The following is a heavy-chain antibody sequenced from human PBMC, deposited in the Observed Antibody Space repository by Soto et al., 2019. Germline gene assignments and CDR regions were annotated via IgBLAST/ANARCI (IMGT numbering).Heavy chain of an antibody. V-gene: IGHV3-30*18. CDR3: AKDGGSGWYLDY. J-gene: IGHJ4*02. Sequence: ESGGGVVQPGRSLRLSCAASGFTFSSYGMHWVRQAPGKGLEWVAVISYDGSNKYYADSVKGRFTISRDNSKNTVYLQMNSLRAEDTAVYYCAKDGGSGWYLDYWGQGTLVTVSS. CDR1: GFTFSSYG. CDR2: ISYDGSNK. D-gene: IGHD6-19*01.